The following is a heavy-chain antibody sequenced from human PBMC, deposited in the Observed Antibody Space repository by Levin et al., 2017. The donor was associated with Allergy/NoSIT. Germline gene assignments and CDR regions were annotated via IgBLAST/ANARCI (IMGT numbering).Heavy chain of an antibody. CDR3: AKENITKAATGLDY. CDR1: GFTFSNYG. V-gene: IGHV3-30*18. CDR2: ISYDGRAQ. D-gene: IGHD2-15*01. Sequence: PGGSLRLSCAASGFTFSNYGMHWVRQAPGKGLDWVAVISYDGRAQYYADSVKGRFTISRDNSKNTLYVQMNSLRPEDTAVYYCAKENITKAATGLDYWGQGTLVTVSS. J-gene: IGHJ4*02.